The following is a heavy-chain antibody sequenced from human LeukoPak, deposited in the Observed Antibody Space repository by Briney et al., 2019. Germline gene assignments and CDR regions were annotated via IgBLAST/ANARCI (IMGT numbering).Heavy chain of an antibody. CDR1: GFTSSSYE. Sequence: PGGSLRLSCAASGFTSSSYEMNWVRQAPGKGLEWVSYISSSGSTIYYADSVKGRFTISRDNAKNSLYLQMNSLRAEDTAVYYCVQEDRIAAALGYWGQGTLVTVSS. CDR2: ISSSGSTI. V-gene: IGHV3-48*03. J-gene: IGHJ4*02. CDR3: VQEDRIAAALGY. D-gene: IGHD6-13*01.